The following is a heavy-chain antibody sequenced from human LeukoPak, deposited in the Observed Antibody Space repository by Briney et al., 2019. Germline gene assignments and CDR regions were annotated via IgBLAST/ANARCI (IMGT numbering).Heavy chain of an antibody. Sequence: GGSLRLSCAASGFIFRSYSMNWVRQAPGKGLEWVSYIGTSSSTIYYADSVKGRFTISRDNAKNSLYLQMNSLRDGDTATYYCARHSKWLAPDWGQGTPVTVSS. D-gene: IGHD6-19*01. V-gene: IGHV3-48*02. CDR1: GFIFRSYS. CDR2: IGTSSSTI. J-gene: IGHJ4*02. CDR3: ARHSKWLAPD.